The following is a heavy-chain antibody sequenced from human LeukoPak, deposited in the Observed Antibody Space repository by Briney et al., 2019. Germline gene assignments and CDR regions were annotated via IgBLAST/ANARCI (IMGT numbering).Heavy chain of an antibody. CDR1: GCTFSSYA. J-gene: IGHJ4*02. CDR3: ARTSYDYVWGSYRLFDY. D-gene: IGHD3-16*02. V-gene: IGHV1-69*13. CDR2: IIPIFGTA. Sequence: GASVKVSCKACGCTFSSYAISWVRQAPGQGLEWMGGIIPIFGTANYAQKFQGRVTITADESTSTAYMELSSLRSDDTAVYYCARTSYDYVWGSYRLFDYWGQGTLVTVSS.